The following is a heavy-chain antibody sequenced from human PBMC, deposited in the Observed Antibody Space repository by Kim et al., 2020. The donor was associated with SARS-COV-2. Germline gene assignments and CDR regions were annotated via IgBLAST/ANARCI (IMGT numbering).Heavy chain of an antibody. V-gene: IGHV3-7*03. CDR1: GVSFNNYW. CDR2: INEDGSEK. J-gene: IGHJ4*02. D-gene: IGHD2-15*01. Sequence: GGSLRLSCAASGVSFNNYWMGWVRQAPGKGLEWVAHINEDGSEKYHVDSVEGRFTISRDNAKNSLYLQMNSLRAEDTAMYYCARDRGYCSGGSCYSIFDYWGQGTQVTVSS. CDR3: ARDRGYCSGGSCYSIFDY.